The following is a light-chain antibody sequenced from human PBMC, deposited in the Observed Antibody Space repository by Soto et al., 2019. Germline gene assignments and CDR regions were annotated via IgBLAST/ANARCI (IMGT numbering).Light chain of an antibody. CDR2: DAS. J-gene: IGKJ1*01. CDR1: QSINNY. Sequence: DIQMTQSPSSLSASVRDRVTITCRSSQSINNYLNWYQQRPGKAPKVLIYDASSLQSGVPSRFSGSGSGTEFTLTISSLQREDFATYYCQQGFSAPPWTFGQGNKVEIK. CDR3: QQGFSAPPWT. V-gene: IGKV1-39*01.